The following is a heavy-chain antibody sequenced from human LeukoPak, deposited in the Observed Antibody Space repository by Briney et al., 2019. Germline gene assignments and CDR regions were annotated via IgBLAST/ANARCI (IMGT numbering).Heavy chain of an antibody. CDR2: IYYSGST. CDR3: ARHGPYSDFDH. CDR1: GGSISSYY. J-gene: IGHJ4*02. V-gene: IGHV4-59*08. D-gene: IGHD2-21*01. Sequence: SETLSLTCTVSGGSISSYYWSWIRQPPGKGLEWIWYIYYSGSTNYNPSLKSRVTISVDTSKNQFSLKLSSVTAADTAVYFCARHGPYSDFDHWGQGTLVTVSS.